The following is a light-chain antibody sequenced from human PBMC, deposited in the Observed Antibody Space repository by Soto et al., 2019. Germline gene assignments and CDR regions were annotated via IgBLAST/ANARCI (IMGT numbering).Light chain of an antibody. CDR1: QTISSW. CDR3: QQYKSYLRT. V-gene: IGKV1-5*01. CDR2: GAS. J-gene: IGKJ1*01. Sequence: SQIVQSPSTLSASVGDRVTITCLASQTISSWLAWYQQKPGKAPKLLIYGASTMESGVSSRFSGRGSGTEFTLTINSLQPEDFATYYCQQYKSYLRTFGQGTKVDIK.